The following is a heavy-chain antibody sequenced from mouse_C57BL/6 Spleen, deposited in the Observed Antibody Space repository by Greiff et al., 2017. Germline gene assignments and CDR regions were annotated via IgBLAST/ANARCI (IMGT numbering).Heavy chain of an antibody. V-gene: IGHV7-3*01. Sequence: EVMLVESGGGLVQPGGSLSLSCAASGFTFTDYYMSWVRQPPGKALEWLGFIRNKANGYTTEYSASVKGRVTISRDNSQSILYLQMDALRAEDSATYYSARYSSRLAAFEYWGQGTTLTVSS. CDR2: IRNKANGYTT. CDR1: GFTFTDYY. D-gene: IGHD4-1*01. CDR3: ARYSSRLAAFEY. J-gene: IGHJ2*01.